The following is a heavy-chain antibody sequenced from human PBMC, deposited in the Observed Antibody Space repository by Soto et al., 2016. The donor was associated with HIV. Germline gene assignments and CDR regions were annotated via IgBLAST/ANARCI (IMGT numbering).Heavy chain of an antibody. J-gene: IGHJ5*02. Sequence: EVQLVESGGGLVQPGGSLRLSCAASRFTFNNYWMSWVRQAPGKGLEWVTNINQDGIDKNYVDSVKGRFTISRDNAKNSLHLQMNSLRVEDTAVYYCVRGSGREWFDPLGPGEPWSPSPQ. CDR3: VRGSGREWFDP. CDR2: INQDGIDK. V-gene: IGHV3-7*01. D-gene: IGHD1-26*01. CDR1: RFTFNNYW.